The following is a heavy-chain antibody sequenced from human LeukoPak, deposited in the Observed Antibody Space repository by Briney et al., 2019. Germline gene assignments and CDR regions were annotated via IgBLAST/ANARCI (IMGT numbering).Heavy chain of an antibody. CDR1: GGTFSSYA. CDR2: IIPIFGTA. D-gene: IGHD3-22*01. Sequence: SVKVSCKASGGTFSSYAISWVRQAPGQGLEWMGGIIPIFGTANYAQKFQGRVTMTTDTSTSTAYMELRSLRSDDTAVYYCARDFYYDRSGGYWGQGTLVTVSS. CDR3: ARDFYYDRSGGY. V-gene: IGHV1-69*05. J-gene: IGHJ4*02.